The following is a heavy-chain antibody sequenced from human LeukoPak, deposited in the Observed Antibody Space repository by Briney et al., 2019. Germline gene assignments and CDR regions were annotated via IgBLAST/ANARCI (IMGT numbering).Heavy chain of an antibody. CDR3: AELGITMIGGV. CDR2: ISSSSSYI. D-gene: IGHD3-10*02. CDR1: GFTFSSYA. J-gene: IGHJ6*04. V-gene: IGHV3-21*01. Sequence: GGSLRLSCAASGFTFSSYAMSWVRQAPGKGLEWVTSISSSSSYIYYADSVKGRFTISRDNAKNSLYLQMNSLRAEDTAVYYCAELGITMIGGVWGKGTTVTISS.